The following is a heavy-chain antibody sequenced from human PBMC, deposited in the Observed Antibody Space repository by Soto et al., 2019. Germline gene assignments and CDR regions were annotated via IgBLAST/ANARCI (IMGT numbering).Heavy chain of an antibody. CDR3: AKGGRITIFGVVILPVFRGYYLDG. J-gene: IGHJ6*03. CDR2: ISGSGGST. V-gene: IGHV3-23*01. Sequence: EVQLLESGGGLVQPGGSLRLSCAASGFTFSSYAMSWVRQAPGKGLEWVSAISGSGGSTYYADSVTGRFTISRDNSKNALYLQMHSLRAEDTAVYYCAKGGRITIFGVVILPVFRGYYLDGWGKGTTGTGS. CDR1: GFTFSSYA. D-gene: IGHD3-3*01.